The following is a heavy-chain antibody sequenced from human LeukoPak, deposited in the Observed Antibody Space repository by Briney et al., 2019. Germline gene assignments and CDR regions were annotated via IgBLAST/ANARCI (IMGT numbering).Heavy chain of an antibody. V-gene: IGHV4-34*01. D-gene: IGHD3-16*01. J-gene: IGHJ5*02. Sequence: SETLSLTCAVYGGSFSGYYWSWIRQPPGKGLEWIGEINHSGSTNYNPSLKSRATISVDTSKNQFSLKLSSVTAADTAVYYCARGSLGWANWFDPWGQGTLVTVSS. CDR2: INHSGST. CDR1: GGSFSGYY. CDR3: ARGSLGWANWFDP.